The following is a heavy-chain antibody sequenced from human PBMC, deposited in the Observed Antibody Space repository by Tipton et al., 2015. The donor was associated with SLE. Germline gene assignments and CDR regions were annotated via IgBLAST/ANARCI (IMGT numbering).Heavy chain of an antibody. V-gene: IGHV4-34*01. D-gene: IGHD3-22*01. CDR1: GGSFSGYY. Sequence: TLSLTCAVYGGSFSGYYWSWIRQPPEKGLEWIGEIDQSGRTNYNPSLKSRVTISLDTSKNQFSLRLNSVTAADTAVYYCARDGGGYYDSSGYYYGWYFDLWGRGTLVTVSS. CDR3: ARDGGGYYDSSGYYYGWYFDL. CDR2: IDQSGRT. J-gene: IGHJ2*01.